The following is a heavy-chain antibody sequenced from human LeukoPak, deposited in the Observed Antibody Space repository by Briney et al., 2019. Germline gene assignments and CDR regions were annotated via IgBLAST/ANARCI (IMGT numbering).Heavy chain of an antibody. D-gene: IGHD4-11*01. CDR1: GGTFSSYA. J-gene: IGHJ5*02. CDR3: ARSGVGNYSNAFDP. Sequence: SVKVSCKASGGTFSSYAISWVRQAPGQGLEWMGGIIPIFGTANYAQKFQGRVTITTDESTSTAYMELSSLRSEDTAVYYCARSGVGNYSNAFDPWGQGTLVTVSS. CDR2: IIPIFGTA. V-gene: IGHV1-69*05.